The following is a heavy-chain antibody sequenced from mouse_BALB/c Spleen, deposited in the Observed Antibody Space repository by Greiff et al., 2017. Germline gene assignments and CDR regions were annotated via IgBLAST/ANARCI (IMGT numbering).Heavy chain of an antibody. CDR1: GFNIKDYY. CDR2: IDPENGDT. J-gene: IGHJ2*01. CDR3: NAGGNYPYYFDY. D-gene: IGHD2-1*01. Sequence: VQLQQSGAELVRSGASVKLSCTASGFNIKDYYMHWVKQRPEQGLEWIGWIDPENGDTEYAPKFQGKATMTADTSSNTAYLQLSSLTSEDTAFYYCNAGGNYPYYFDYWGQGTTLTVSS. V-gene: IGHV14-4*02.